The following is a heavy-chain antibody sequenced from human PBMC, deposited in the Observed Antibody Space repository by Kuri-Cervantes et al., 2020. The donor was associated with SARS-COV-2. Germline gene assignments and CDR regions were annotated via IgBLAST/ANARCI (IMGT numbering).Heavy chain of an antibody. J-gene: IGHJ6*03. CDR1: GFTFSDYY. V-gene: IGHV3-30*18. CDR3: AKGAEYYYYYYMDV. CDR2: ISYDGSNK. Sequence: GGSLRLSCAASGFTFSDYYMSWIRQAPGKGLEWVAVISYDGSNKYYADSVKGRFTISRDNSKNTLYLQMNSLRAEDTAVYYYAKGAEYYYYYYMDVWGKGTTVTVSS.